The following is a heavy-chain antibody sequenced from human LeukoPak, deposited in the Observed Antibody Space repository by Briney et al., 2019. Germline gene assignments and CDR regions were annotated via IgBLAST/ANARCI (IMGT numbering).Heavy chain of an antibody. CDR3: ARDSLDYYGSGSCTFDY. Sequence: GASVKVSCKVSGYTLTELSMHWVRQAPGKGLEWMGGFDPEDGETIYAQKFQGRVTMTEDTSTDTAYMELSSLRSEDTAVYYCARDSLDYYGSGSCTFDYWGQGTLVTVSS. J-gene: IGHJ4*02. V-gene: IGHV1-24*01. CDR1: GYTLTELS. CDR2: FDPEDGET. D-gene: IGHD3-10*01.